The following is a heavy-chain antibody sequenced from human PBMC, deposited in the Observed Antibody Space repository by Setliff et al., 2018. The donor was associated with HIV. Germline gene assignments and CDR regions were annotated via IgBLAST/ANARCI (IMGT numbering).Heavy chain of an antibody. D-gene: IGHD2-2*01. CDR1: GGSISSGGYY. V-gene: IGHV4-31*03. J-gene: IGHJ5*02. Sequence: SETLSLTCTVSGGSISSGGYYWSWIRQHPGKGLEWIGYIYYSGSTYYNPSLKSRVSISVDTSNNQFSLKLSSVTAADTAMYCCARDICTSTSCPSGWFDPWGQGTLVTV. CDR3: ARDICTSTSCPSGWFDP. CDR2: IYYSGST.